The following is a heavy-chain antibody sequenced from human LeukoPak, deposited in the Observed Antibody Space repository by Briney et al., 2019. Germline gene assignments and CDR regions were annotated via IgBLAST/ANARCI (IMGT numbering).Heavy chain of an antibody. D-gene: IGHD3-3*01. CDR2: IYYSGST. V-gene: IGHV4-59*01. Sequence: SETLSLTCTVSGGSISSYYWSWIRQPPGKGLEWIGYIYYSGSTNYNPSLKSRVTISVDTSKNQFSLKLSSVTAADTAVYYCARGLDYDFWRGYPYYYYYGMDVWGQGTTVTVSS. CDR3: ARGLDYDFWRGYPYYYYYGMDV. J-gene: IGHJ6*02. CDR1: GGSISSYY.